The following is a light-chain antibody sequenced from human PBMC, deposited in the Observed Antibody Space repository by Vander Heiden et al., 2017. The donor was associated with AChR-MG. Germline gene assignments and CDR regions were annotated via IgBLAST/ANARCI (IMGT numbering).Light chain of an antibody. CDR1: SSDFGNYNY. CDR2: DVS. V-gene: IGLV2-14*03. J-gene: IGLJ3*02. Sequence: QSALTQPASVSGSPGQPITISCTGISSDFGNYNYVAWYQQQPGTATELIIYDVSNRPSGVSYRFSGSKSGNTASLTISGLQAEDEADYYCSAYTTDRTKVFGGGTRLTVL. CDR3: SAYTTDRTKV.